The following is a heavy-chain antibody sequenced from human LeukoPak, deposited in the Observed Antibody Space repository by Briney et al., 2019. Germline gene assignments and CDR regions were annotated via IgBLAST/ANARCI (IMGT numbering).Heavy chain of an antibody. Sequence: SETLSLTCAVYGGSFSGYYWSWIRQPPGKGLEWIGEINHSGSTNYNPSLKSRVTISVDTSKNQFFLKLSSVTAADTAAYYCARGRGPSGSPDYWGQGTLVTVSS. CDR3: ARGRGPSGSPDY. CDR1: GGSFSGYY. CDR2: INHSGST. D-gene: IGHD1-26*01. V-gene: IGHV4-34*01. J-gene: IGHJ4*02.